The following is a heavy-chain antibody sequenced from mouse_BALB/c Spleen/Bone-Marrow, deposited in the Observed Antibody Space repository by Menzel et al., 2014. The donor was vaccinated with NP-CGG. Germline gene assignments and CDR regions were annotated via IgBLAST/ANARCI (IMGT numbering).Heavy chain of an antibody. Sequence: EVTLQESGPELVKPGASVKMSCKASGYTFTDYYMKWVKQSHGKSLEWIGDNNPKNGDSFYNQKFKGKATLTVDKSSNTAYMQLDSLTSDDSAVYYCALGVRLYWFFDVWGAGTTVTVSS. CDR1: GYTFTDYY. CDR2: NNPKNGDS. V-gene: IGHV1-26*01. D-gene: IGHD2-14*01. J-gene: IGHJ1*01. CDR3: ALGVRLYWFFDV.